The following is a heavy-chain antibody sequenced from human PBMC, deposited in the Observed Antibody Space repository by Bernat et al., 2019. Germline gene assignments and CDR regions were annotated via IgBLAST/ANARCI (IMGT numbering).Heavy chain of an antibody. D-gene: IGHD3-9*01. Sequence: QAQLVESGGGLVKPGGSLRLSCAASGFTFSDYYMSWIRQAPGKGLEWVSYISSSSSYTNYADSVKGRFTISRDNAKNSLYLQMNSLRAEDTAVYYCARDRLHYDILTGYYLFDYWGQGTLVTVSS. J-gene: IGHJ4*02. CDR1: GFTFSDYY. CDR2: ISSSSSYT. CDR3: ARDRLHYDILTGYYLFDY. V-gene: IGHV3-11*05.